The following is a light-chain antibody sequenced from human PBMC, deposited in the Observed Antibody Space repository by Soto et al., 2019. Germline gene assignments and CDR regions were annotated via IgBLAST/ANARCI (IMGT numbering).Light chain of an antibody. CDR2: RAS. CDR1: QSIYSN. J-gene: IGKJ1*01. V-gene: IGKV3-20*01. CDR3: QQYGSSPT. Sequence: PATMSVSPGERATLSCRASQSIYSNLAWYQQRPGQPPRLLIYRASTRATGIPDRFSGSESGTDFTLTISRLEPEDFAVYYCQQYGSSPTFGQGTKVDMK.